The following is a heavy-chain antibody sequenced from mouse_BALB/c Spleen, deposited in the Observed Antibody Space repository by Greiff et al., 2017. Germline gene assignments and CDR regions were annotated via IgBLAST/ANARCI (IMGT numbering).Heavy chain of an antibody. J-gene: IGHJ3*01. D-gene: IGHD1-1*01. CDR2: IYPGDGST. V-gene: IGHV1S56*01. CDR3: ARGAYYYGSSEAFAD. CDR1: GYTFTSYD. Sequence: QVQLKESGPELVKPGALVKLSCKASGYTFTSYDINWVKQRPGQGLEWIGWIYPGDGSTKYNENFKGKATLTADKSSRTAYMQLSSLTSENSAVYFCARGAYYYGSSEAFADWGQGTLVTVSA.